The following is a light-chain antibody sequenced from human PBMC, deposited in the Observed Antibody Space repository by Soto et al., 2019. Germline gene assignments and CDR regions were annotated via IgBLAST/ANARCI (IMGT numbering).Light chain of an antibody. V-gene: IGKV1-9*01. J-gene: IGKJ1*01. CDR2: AAS. CDR1: RAISTN. Sequence: DIQLTQSPSFLSASVGDRVTITCRASRAISTNLAWYQQEPGKAPKLLIYAASTLQSGVPSRFSGSGSGTEFTLTISSLQPEDIATYYCQHLNGYPRTFGQGTKVEIK. CDR3: QHLNGYPRT.